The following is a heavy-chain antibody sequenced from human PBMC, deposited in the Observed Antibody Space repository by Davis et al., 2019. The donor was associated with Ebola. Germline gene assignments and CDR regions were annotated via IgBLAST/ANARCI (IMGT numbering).Heavy chain of an antibody. D-gene: IGHD4-23*01. CDR2: IIPIFGTA. CDR3: ARDLGSGNYFFFY. CDR1: GGTFSSYA. V-gene: IGHV1-69*13. J-gene: IGHJ4*02. Sequence: SVKVSCKASGGTFSSYAISWVRQAPGQGLEWMGGIIPIFGTANYAQKFQGRVTITADESTSTAYIELSSLRSEDTAVYYCARDLGSGNYFFFYWGQGTLVTVSS.